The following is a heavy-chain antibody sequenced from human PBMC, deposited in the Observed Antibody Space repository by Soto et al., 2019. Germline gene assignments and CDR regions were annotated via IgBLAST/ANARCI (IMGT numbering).Heavy chain of an antibody. CDR3: ARGLGPTTISIGNWLDP. CDR1: GGSINTYY. J-gene: IGHJ5*02. D-gene: IGHD1-1*01. CDR2: IYTRGSP. V-gene: IGHV4-4*07. Sequence: KPSETLSLTCSVSGGSINTYYWNWIRQPAGKGLEWIGRIYTRGSPNYNPSLKSRVTLSVDTSKNQFSLKLNSVTAADTAVYYCARGLGPTTISIGNWLDPWGQGTLVTVSS.